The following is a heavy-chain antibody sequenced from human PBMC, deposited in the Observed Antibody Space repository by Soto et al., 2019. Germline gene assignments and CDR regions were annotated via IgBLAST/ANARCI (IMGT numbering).Heavy chain of an antibody. D-gene: IGHD3-10*01. CDR1: RVAFSKFI. CDR2: IIPIFGTA. Sequence: ASVKVSCKASRVAFSKFIVTWVRQAPGLGLEWVGGIIPIFGTANYAQRFQGRVTITADESTSTSYMEVNNLRSEDTAVYYCARGRSSGPYAFDIWGQGTMVTVSS. J-gene: IGHJ3*02. CDR3: ARGRSSGPYAFDI. V-gene: IGHV1-69*13.